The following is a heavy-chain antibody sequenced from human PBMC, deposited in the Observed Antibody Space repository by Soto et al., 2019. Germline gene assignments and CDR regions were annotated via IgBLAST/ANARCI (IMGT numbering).Heavy chain of an antibody. Sequence: GGSLRLSCAASGFTFSSYGMHWVRQAPGKGLEWVAVIWYDGSNKYYADSVKGRFTISRENSKNTLYLQMNSLRAEDTAVYYCARRRYSSGWNTSYYYYGMDVWGQGTTVTVSS. V-gene: IGHV3-33*01. D-gene: IGHD6-19*01. CDR3: ARRRYSSGWNTSYYYYGMDV. J-gene: IGHJ6*02. CDR1: GFTFSSYG. CDR2: IWYDGSNK.